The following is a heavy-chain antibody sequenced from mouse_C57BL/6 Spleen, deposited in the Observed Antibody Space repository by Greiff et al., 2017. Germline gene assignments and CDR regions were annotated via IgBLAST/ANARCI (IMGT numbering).Heavy chain of an antibody. J-gene: IGHJ4*01. CDR2: IYPRSGNT. D-gene: IGHD2-4*01. CDR1: GYTFTSYG. V-gene: IGHV1-81*01. Sequence: QVHVKQSGAELARPGASVKLSCKASGYTFTSYGISWVKQSTGQGLEWIGEIYPRSGNTYYNEKFKGKATLTADKSSSTAYMELRSLTSEDAAVYCCARWAYDYDGAMDYWGQGTSVTVSS. CDR3: ARWAYDYDGAMDY.